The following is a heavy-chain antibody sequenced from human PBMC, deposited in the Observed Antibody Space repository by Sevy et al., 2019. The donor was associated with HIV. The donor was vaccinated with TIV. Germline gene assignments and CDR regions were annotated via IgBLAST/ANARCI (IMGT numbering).Heavy chain of an antibody. V-gene: IGHV3-49*03. D-gene: IGHD3-22*01. CDR1: GFTFGDYA. J-gene: IGHJ4*02. CDR2: IRSKAYGGTT. CDR3: TRDLYYDSSGYWDY. Sequence: GGSLRLSCTASGFTFGDYAMSWFRQAPGKGLEWVGFIRSKAYGGTTEHAASLKGRFTISRDASKSIAYLQMNTLKTEDTAVYYCTRDLYYDSSGYWDYWGQGTLVTVSS.